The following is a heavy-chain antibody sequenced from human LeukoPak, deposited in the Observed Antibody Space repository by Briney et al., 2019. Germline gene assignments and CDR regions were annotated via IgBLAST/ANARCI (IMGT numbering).Heavy chain of an antibody. D-gene: IGHD5-24*01. V-gene: IGHV3-33*01. CDR3: ARDKVLRRDGYNYQDYYYYGMDV. CDR2: IWYDGSNK. Sequence: GGSLRLSCAASGFTFSSYGMHWVRQAPGKGLEWVAVIWYDGSNKYYADSVKGRFTISSDNSQNMLFLQMNSLRTEDTAVYYCARDKVLRRDGYNYQDYYYYGMDVWGQGTTVTVSS. CDR1: GFTFSSYG. J-gene: IGHJ6*02.